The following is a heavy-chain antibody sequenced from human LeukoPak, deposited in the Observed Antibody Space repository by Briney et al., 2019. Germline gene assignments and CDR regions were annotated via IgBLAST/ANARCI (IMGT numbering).Heavy chain of an antibody. V-gene: IGHV1-69*05. Sequence: SVKVSCKASGGTFISYAISWVRQAPGQGLEWMGRIIPIFGTANYAQKFQGRVTITTDESTSTAYMELSSLRSEDTAVYYCASTDMVMGYYFDYWGQGTLVTVHS. CDR2: IIPIFGTA. D-gene: IGHD5-12*01. CDR1: GGTFISYA. J-gene: IGHJ4*02. CDR3: ASTDMVMGYYFDY.